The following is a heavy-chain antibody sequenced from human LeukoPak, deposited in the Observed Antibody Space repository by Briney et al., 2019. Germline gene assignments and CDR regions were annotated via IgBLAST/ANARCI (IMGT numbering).Heavy chain of an antibody. V-gene: IGHV3-7*01. CDR1: GFTFSNAW. CDR2: IKQDGSEK. CDR3: ARDSIFGVAFHY. D-gene: IGHD3-3*02. J-gene: IGHJ4*02. Sequence: GSLRLSCAASGFTFSNAWMSWVRQAPGKGLEWVANIKQDGSEKYYVDSVRGRFTISRDNAKNSLYLQMNSLRAEDTAVYYCARDSIFGVAFHYWGQGTLVTVSS.